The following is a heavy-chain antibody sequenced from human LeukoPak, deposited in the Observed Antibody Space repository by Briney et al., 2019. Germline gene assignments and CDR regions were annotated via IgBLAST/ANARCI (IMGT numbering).Heavy chain of an antibody. D-gene: IGHD3-22*01. Sequence: GGSLRLSCTASGFTFSNYGMHWVRQAPGKGLEWVAFIRYDGSNKYYADSVKGRFTISRDNSKNTLYLQMNSLRAEDTAVYYCARALDYYDSSGYYHYFDYWGQGTLVTVSS. V-gene: IGHV3-30*02. CDR3: ARALDYYDSSGYYHYFDY. J-gene: IGHJ4*02. CDR2: IRYDGSNK. CDR1: GFTFSNYG.